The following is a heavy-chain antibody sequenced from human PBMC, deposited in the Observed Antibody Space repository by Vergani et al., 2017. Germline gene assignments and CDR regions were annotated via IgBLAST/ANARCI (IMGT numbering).Heavy chain of an antibody. J-gene: IGHJ4*02. CDR3: ARRRGYCSSTSCNAAYYFDY. CDR2: IYYSGST. V-gene: IGHV4-39*01. D-gene: IGHD2-2*01. Sequence: QLQLQESGPGLVKPADTLSLTCTVSGGSISSSSYYWGWIRQPPGKGLEWIGSIYYSGSTYYNPSIKSRVTISVDTSKNQFSLKLSSVTAADTAVYYCARRRGYCSSTSCNAAYYFDYWGQGTLVTVSS. CDR1: GGSISSSSYY.